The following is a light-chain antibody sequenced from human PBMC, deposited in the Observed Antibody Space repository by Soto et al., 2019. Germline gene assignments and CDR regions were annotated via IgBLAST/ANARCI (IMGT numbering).Light chain of an antibody. J-gene: IGKJ1*01. CDR3: QQYYSTPPT. CDR1: QSVLYSSNNKNY. Sequence: DIVMTQSPDSLAVSLGERATINCKSSQSVLYSSNNKNYLAWYQQKPVQPPKLLIYWASTRESGVPDRFSGSGSGTYFTLTISSLQAEDVAVYYCQQYYSTPPTFGQGTKVEIK. V-gene: IGKV4-1*01. CDR2: WAS.